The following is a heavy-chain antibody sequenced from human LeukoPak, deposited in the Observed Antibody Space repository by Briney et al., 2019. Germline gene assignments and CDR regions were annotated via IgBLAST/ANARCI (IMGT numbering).Heavy chain of an antibody. Sequence: GGSLRLSCAASGFTVSSNYMSWVRQAPGKGLEWVSVIYSGGSTYYADSVKGRFTISRDNAKNTLYLQMNSLRAEDTAVYYCARGGRGIVGATAWFDPWGQGTLVTVSS. CDR3: ARGGRGIVGATAWFDP. V-gene: IGHV3-66*01. CDR1: GFTVSSNY. J-gene: IGHJ5*02. D-gene: IGHD1-26*01. CDR2: IYSGGST.